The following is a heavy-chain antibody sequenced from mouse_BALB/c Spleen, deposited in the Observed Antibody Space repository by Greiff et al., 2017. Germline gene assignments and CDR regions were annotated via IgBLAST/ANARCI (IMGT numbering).Heavy chain of an antibody. Sequence: EVKLMESGGGLVKPGGSLKLSCAASGFTFSDYYMYWVRQTPEKRLEWVATISDGGSYTYYPDSVKGRFTISRDNAKNNLYLQMSSLKSEDTAMYYCARAHYDYAAYWGLGTLVTVSA. CDR3: ARAHYDYAAY. J-gene: IGHJ3*01. CDR2: ISDGGSYT. V-gene: IGHV5-4*02. CDR1: GFTFSDYY. D-gene: IGHD2-4*01.